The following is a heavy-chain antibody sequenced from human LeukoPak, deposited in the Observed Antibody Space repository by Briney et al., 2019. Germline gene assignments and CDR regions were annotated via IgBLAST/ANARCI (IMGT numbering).Heavy chain of an antibody. CDR2: IWYDGSNK. V-gene: IGHV3-33*01. CDR1: GFTFSSYG. J-gene: IGHJ4*02. Sequence: PGGSLRLSCAASGFTFSSYGMHWVRQAPGKGLEWEAVIWYDGSNKYYADSVKGRFTISRDNSKNTLYLQMNSLRAEDTAVYYCASDAAGGDTSLGDYWGQGTLVTVSS. D-gene: IGHD2-21*02. CDR3: ASDAAGGDTSLGDY.